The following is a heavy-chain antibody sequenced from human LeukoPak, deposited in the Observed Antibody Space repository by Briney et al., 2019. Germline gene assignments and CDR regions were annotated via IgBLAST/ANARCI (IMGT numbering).Heavy chain of an antibody. V-gene: IGHV4-59*08. Sequence: PSETLSLTCTVSGGSISSYYWSWIRQPPGKGLEWIGYIYYSGSANYNPSLKSRVTISVDTSKNQFSLKLSSVTAADTAVYYCGRHYYGSGSYYRYWGQGTLVTVSS. CDR2: IYYSGSA. CDR1: GGSISSYY. J-gene: IGHJ4*02. CDR3: GRHYYGSGSYYRY. D-gene: IGHD3-10*01.